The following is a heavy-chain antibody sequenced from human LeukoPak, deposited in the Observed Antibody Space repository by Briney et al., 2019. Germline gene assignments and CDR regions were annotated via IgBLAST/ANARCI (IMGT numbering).Heavy chain of an antibody. D-gene: IGHD2-21*02. CDR3: ARAQHIVVVTAAHYDAFDI. V-gene: IGHV3-20*04. Sequence: GGSLRLSCAASGFTFDDYGMSWVRQAPGKRLEWVSGINWNGGSTGYADSVKGRFTISRDNAKNSLYLQMNSLRTEDTALYYCARAQHIVVVTAAHYDAFDIWGQGTMVTVSS. CDR2: INWNGGST. CDR1: GFTFDDYG. J-gene: IGHJ3*02.